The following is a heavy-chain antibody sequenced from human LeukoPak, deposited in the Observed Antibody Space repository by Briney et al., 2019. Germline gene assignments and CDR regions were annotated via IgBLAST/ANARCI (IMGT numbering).Heavy chain of an antibody. V-gene: IGHV3-23*01. CDR1: GGSFSGYY. D-gene: IGHD1-7*01. CDR3: AKDERNWNYNLASQTYD. J-gene: IGHJ4*02. Sequence: ETLSLTCAVYGGSFSGYYWSWIRQPPGKGLEWVSAISGSGVSTYYADSVKGRFTVSRDNSKNTLYLQMSSLRAEDTAVYYCAKDERNWNYNLASQTYDWGQGTLVTVSS. CDR2: ISGSGVST.